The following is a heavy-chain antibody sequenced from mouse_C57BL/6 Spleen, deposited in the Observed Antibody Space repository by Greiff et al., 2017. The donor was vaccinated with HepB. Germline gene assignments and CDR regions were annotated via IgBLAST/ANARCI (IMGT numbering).Heavy chain of an antibody. Sequence: DVMLVESGGGLVQPGGSLKLSCAASGFTFSSYGMSWVRQTPDKRLELVATINSNGVSTYSPESVKGRFTISRDNAKNTLYLQMSSLQSEDTAMYYCARMARTINWGQGTTLTVSS. CDR3: ARMARTIN. V-gene: IGHV5-6-3*01. J-gene: IGHJ2*01. CDR1: GFTFSSYG. CDR2: INSNGVST.